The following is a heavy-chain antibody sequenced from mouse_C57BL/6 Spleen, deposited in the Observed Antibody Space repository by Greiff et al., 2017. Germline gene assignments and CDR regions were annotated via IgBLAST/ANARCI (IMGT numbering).Heavy chain of an antibody. CDR2: IYPGDGDT. Sequence: VKLVESGPELVKPGASVKISCKASGYAFSSSWMNWVKQRPGKGLEWIGRIYPGDGDTNYNGKFKGKATLTADKSSSTAYMQLRGLTSADSAVYFWTREDKGSSFDYGGQGTTLTVSS. V-gene: IGHV1-82*01. J-gene: IGHJ2*01. D-gene: IGHD1-1*01. CDR1: GYAFSSSW. CDR3: TREDKGSSFDY.